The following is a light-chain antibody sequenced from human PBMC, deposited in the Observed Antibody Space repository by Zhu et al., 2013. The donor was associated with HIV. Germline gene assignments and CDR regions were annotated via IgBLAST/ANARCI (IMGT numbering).Light chain of an antibody. CDR2: GAS. CDR3: QQYTASPSLT. CDR1: QSVSSSY. J-gene: IGKJ4*01. Sequence: EIVLTQSPGTLSLSPGERATLSCRASQSVSSSYLAWYQQKPGQAPRLLIYGASTRATGIPDRFSGSGSGTDFTLTISRLGPEDSAVYYCQQYTASPSLTFGGGTKVEI. V-gene: IGKV3-20*01.